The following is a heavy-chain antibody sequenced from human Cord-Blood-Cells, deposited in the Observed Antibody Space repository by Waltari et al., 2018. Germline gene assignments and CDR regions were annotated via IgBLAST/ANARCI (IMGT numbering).Heavy chain of an antibody. V-gene: IGHV1-2*06. CDR3: AGAMDFWSGYDY. D-gene: IGHD3-3*01. CDR2: INPNSGGT. CDR1: GYTFTGYY. J-gene: IGHJ4*02. Sequence: QVQLVQSGAEVKKPGASVKVSCKASGYTFTGYYMHWVRQAPGQGLEWMGRINPNSGGTNYAPKFQGRVTMTRDTSISTAYMELSRLRSDDTAVYYCAGAMDFWSGYDYWGQGTLVTVSS.